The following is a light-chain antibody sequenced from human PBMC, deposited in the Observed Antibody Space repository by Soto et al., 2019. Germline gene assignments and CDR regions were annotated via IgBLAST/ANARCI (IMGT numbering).Light chain of an antibody. CDR3: AAWDDSLDGYV. CDR2: SHN. J-gene: IGLJ1*01. Sequence: QPVLTQPPSASGTPGQRVTISCSGSSSNIGSNTVHWYQQFPGTAPKLLIYSHNQRPSGVPDRFSGSKSGTSASLAISGLQSEDEADYYCAAWDDSLDGYVFGTGTKLTVL. V-gene: IGLV1-44*01. CDR1: SSNIGSNT.